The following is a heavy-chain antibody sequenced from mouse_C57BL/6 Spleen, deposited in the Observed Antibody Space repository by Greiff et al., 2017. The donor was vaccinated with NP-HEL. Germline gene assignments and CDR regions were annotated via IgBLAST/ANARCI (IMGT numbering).Heavy chain of an antibody. CDR1: GYTFTSYG. Sequence: QVQLQQSGPELVKPGASVKLSCKASGYTFTSYGINWVKQRPGQGLEWIGWIYPRDGSTKYNEKFKGKATLTVDTSSSTAYMELHSLTSEESAVYFCARSPPGAWFAYWGKGTLVTVAA. V-gene: IGHV1-85*01. CDR2: IYPRDGST. CDR3: ARSPPGAWFAY. D-gene: IGHD4-1*01. J-gene: IGHJ3*01.